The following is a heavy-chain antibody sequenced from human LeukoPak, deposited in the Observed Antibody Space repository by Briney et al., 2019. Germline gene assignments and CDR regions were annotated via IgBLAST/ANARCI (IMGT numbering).Heavy chain of an antibody. CDR1: GFTLNNYA. V-gene: IGHV3-23*01. CDR3: ARDYADYVGYFCFDY. Sequence: GGSLRLSCAASGFTLNNYAMNWVRQAPGKGLEWGSSISGGGETTYYADSAKGRFTISRDNSQNTLYLQMNSLRAEDTAVYYCARDYADYVGYFCFDYWGQGTLVTVSS. D-gene: IGHD4-17*01. J-gene: IGHJ4*02. CDR2: ISGGGETT.